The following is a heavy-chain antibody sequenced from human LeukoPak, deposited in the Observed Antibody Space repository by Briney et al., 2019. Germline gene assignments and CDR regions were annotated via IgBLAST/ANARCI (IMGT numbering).Heavy chain of an antibody. D-gene: IGHD1-14*01. CDR1: GGSISSYY. V-gene: IGHV4-59*12. CDR3: AREVGAGSSEQYYFDY. Sequence: SETLSLTCTVSGGSISSYYWSWIRQPPGKGLEWIGSFYNSGSTTYNPSLKSRVTISVDTSKNQFSLKLSSVTAADTAVYYCAREVGAGSSEQYYFDYWGQGTLVTVSS. CDR2: FYNSGST. J-gene: IGHJ4*02.